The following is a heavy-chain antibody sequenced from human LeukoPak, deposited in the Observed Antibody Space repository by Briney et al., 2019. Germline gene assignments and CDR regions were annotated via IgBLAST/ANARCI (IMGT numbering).Heavy chain of an antibody. CDR1: GFTFSSYG. D-gene: IGHD4-23*01. V-gene: IGHV3-33*01. J-gene: IGHJ4*02. CDR3: AREGDMSAGGYYFDY. CDR2: IWYDGSNK. Sequence: GGSLRLSCAASGFTFSSYGMHWVRQAPGKGLEWVAVIWYDGSNKYYADSVEGRFTISRDNSKNTLYLQMNSLRAEDTAVYYCAREGDMSAGGYYFDYWGQGTLVTVSS.